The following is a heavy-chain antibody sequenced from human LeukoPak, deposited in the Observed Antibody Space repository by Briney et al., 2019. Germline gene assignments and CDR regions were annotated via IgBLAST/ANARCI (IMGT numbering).Heavy chain of an antibody. J-gene: IGHJ3*02. V-gene: IGHV4-59*08. CDR2: IYYSGST. CDR3: ARRQGSRVDI. D-gene: IGHD2-15*01. CDR1: GGSISTYY. Sequence: PSETLSLTCTVSGGSISTYYWTWIRQPPGKGLEWIGNIYYSGSTDYNPSLKSRVTISIDTSKKQFSLKLISVTAGDTAKYFCARRQGSRVDIWGQGTMVIVSS.